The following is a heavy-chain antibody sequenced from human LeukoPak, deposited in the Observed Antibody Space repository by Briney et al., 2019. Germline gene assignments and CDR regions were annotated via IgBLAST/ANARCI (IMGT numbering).Heavy chain of an antibody. J-gene: IGHJ4*02. CDR1: GFTFSSYA. Sequence: PGGSLRLSCAASGFTFSSYAMHWVRQAPGKGLEWVSHISGSGGSTKYSGSVKGRFTISRDNSKNTLYLQMNSLRAEDTAVYYCARSPAFRVGYFDYWGQGTLVTVSS. CDR3: ARSPAFRVGYFDY. CDR2: ISGSGGST. D-gene: IGHD2-2*01. V-gene: IGHV3-23*01.